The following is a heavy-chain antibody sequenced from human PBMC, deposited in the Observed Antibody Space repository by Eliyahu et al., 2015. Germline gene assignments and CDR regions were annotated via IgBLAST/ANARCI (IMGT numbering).Heavy chain of an antibody. V-gene: IGHV4-39*01. J-gene: IGHJ4*02. CDR2: IYYSGST. Sequence: QLQLQESGPGLVKPSETLSLTCTVSGGSISSSSYXWGWXRQPPGKGLEWIGSIYYSGSTYYNPSLKSRVTISVDTSKNQFSLKLSSVTAADTAVYYCARHEWDDFWNGFIYGFDYWGQGTLVTVSS. CDR3: ARHEWDDFWNGFIYGFDY. CDR1: GGSISSSSYX. D-gene: IGHD3-3*01.